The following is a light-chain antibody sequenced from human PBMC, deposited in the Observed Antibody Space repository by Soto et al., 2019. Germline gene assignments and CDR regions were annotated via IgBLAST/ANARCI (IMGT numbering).Light chain of an antibody. CDR3: QQLRSYPST. CDR1: QSISSY. Sequence: DSQMTQSPSSLSASVGDRVTITCRASQSISSYLNWYQQKPGKAPKLLIYAASSLQSGVPSRFSGSGSGTDFTLTISSLQPEDFAAYYCQQLRSYPSTFGGGTKVDIK. CDR2: AAS. J-gene: IGKJ4*01. V-gene: IGKV1-39*01.